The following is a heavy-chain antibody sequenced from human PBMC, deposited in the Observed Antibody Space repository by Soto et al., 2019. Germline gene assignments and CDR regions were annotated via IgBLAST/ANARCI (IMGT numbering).Heavy chain of an antibody. CDR2: ISLYNSNT. J-gene: IGHJ4*02. D-gene: IGHD3-10*01. V-gene: IGHV1-18*01. CDR3: ARGGAPHEF. Sequence: QVQLVQSGAAVKEPGASVKVSCKASGYTFTSFGISWVRQAPGQGLEWMGWISLYNSNTNLAQKFQGRLIMTTDASTNTAYMELRSLTSDDTAVYFCARGGAPHEFWGQGSLVTVSS. CDR1: GYTFTSFG.